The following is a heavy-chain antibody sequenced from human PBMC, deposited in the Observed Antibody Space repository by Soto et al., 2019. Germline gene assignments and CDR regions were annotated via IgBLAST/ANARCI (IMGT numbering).Heavy chain of an antibody. CDR2: ISSDGNIQ. CDR3: AKDWGVYDGSGYFSDQRDH. V-gene: IGHV3-30*18. D-gene: IGHD3-22*01. J-gene: IGHJ1*01. CDR1: GFTFSSYG. Sequence: GGSPRLSCAASGFTFSSYGMHWVRQVPGKGLEWVSVISSDGNIQYYGDSVKGRFTISRDNSKNTLYLQMNSLRAEDTAVYFCAKDWGVYDGSGYFSDQRDHWGQGTMGTVSS.